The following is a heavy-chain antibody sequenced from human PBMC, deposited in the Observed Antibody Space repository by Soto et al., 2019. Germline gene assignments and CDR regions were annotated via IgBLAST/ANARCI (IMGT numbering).Heavy chain of an antibody. CDR3: ARIRGYCSGGSCYFYYFAMDV. V-gene: IGHV2-26*01. D-gene: IGHD2-15*01. J-gene: IGHJ6*02. CDR1: GFSLSDADVG. Sequence: QVTLKESGPVLVKPTETLTLTCTVSGFSLSDADVGVAWIRQPPGKALEWLAHILSNDEEVFSSSLRTRLTISKETSRIQVVLTMSNVEPVDTATYYCARIRGYCSGGSCYFYYFAMDVWGQGTTVTVS. CDR2: ILSNDEE.